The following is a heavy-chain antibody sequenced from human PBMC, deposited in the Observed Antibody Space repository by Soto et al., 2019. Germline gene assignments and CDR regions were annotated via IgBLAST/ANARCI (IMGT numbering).Heavy chain of an antibody. CDR1: GGSISSGGYY. V-gene: IGHV4-31*02. J-gene: IGHJ6*02. Sequence: TVSGGSISSGGYYWSWIRQHPGKGLEWIGYIYYSGSTYYNPSLKSRVTISVDTSKNQFSLKLSSVTAADTAVYYCARDRYYGSGSYYKVLSYYGMDVWGQGTTVTVSS. CDR3: ARDRYYGSGSYYKVLSYYGMDV. D-gene: IGHD3-10*01. CDR2: IYYSGST.